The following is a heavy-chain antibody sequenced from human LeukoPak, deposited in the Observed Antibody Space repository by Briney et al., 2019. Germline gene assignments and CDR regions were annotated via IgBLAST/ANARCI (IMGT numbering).Heavy chain of an antibody. D-gene: IGHD3-10*01. V-gene: IGHV3-64*01. CDR2: ISSNGGST. Sequence: GGSLRLSCAASGFTFSSYAMHWVRQAPGKGLEYVSAISSNGGSTYYANSVKGRFTISRDNSKNTLYLQMGSLRAEDMAVYYCAREIRPSGAFDIWGQGTMVTVSS. J-gene: IGHJ3*02. CDR1: GFTFSSYA. CDR3: AREIRPSGAFDI.